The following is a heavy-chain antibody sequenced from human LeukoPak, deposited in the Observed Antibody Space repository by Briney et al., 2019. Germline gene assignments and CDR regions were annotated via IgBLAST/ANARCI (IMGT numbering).Heavy chain of an antibody. D-gene: IGHD6-13*01. Sequence: ASVKVSCKASGYTFTGYYMHWVRQAPGQGLEWMGWINPNSGGTNYAQKFQGRVTMTRDTSISTAYMELSRLRSDDTAVYYCARVATYSSSWPLYYYYYYYMDVWGKGTTVTVSS. CDR3: ARVATYSSSWPLYYYYYYYMDV. V-gene: IGHV1-2*02. J-gene: IGHJ6*03. CDR1: GYTFTGYY. CDR2: INPNSGGT.